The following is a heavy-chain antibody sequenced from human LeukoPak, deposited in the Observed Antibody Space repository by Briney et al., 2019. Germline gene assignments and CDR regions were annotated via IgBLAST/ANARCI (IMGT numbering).Heavy chain of an antibody. J-gene: IGHJ4*02. V-gene: IGHV1-2*02. D-gene: IGHD2-15*01. CDR3: ARGYCSSGSCYGLCDY. CDR1: GYTFTGYY. CDR2: INPNSGGT. Sequence: GASVKVSCKASGYTFTGYYMHWVRQAPGQGLEWMGWINPNSGGTNYAQKFQGRVTMTRDTSISTAYMELSRLRSDDTAVYYCARGYCSSGSCYGLCDYWGQGTLVTVSS.